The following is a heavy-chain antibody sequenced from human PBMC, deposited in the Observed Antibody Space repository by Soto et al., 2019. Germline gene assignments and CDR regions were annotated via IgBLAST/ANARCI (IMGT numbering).Heavy chain of an antibody. CDR2: ISAYNGNT. Sequence: QVQLVQSGAEVTKPGASVKVSCQASGYTFASYATSRVRQAPGQGLGWMGWISAYNGNTNYAHKLQGRVTMTTDTSTSTADMELRSLRSDDTAVYYCARDSPPPREWGQGTLVTVSS. CDR1: GYTFASYA. J-gene: IGHJ4*02. V-gene: IGHV1-18*01. CDR3: ARDSPPPRE.